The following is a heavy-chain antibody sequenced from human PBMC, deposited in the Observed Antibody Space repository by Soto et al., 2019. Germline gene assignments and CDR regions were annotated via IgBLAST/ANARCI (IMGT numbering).Heavy chain of an antibody. D-gene: IGHD2-2*01. CDR2: ISSSSSSSSSYT. CDR1: GFTFSDYY. V-gene: IGHV3-11*05. J-gene: IGHJ4*03. CDR3: ARAYCSSTSCHDY. Sequence: GGSLRLSCAASGFTFSDYYMSWIRQAPGKGLEWVSYISSSSSSSSSYTNYADSVKGRFTISRDNAKNSLYLQMNSLRAEDTAVYYCARAYCSSTSCHDYWGQGTTVTVSS.